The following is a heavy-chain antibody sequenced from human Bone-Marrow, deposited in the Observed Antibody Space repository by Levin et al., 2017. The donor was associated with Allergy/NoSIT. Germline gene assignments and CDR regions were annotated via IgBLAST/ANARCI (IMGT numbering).Heavy chain of an antibody. V-gene: IGHV4-30-4*01. J-gene: IGHJ6*02. CDR3: ARDRDYYDSSGYDIVYYGMDV. Sequence: SCTVSGASISSNDYYWSWIRQPPGKGLEWIGYIYSSGNTHYNPSLKSRVTMSLDASKNQISLNLNSVTAADTAVYYCARDRDYYDSSGYDIVYYGMDVWGQGTTVTVSS. CDR2: IYSSGNT. D-gene: IGHD3-22*01. CDR1: GASISSNDYY.